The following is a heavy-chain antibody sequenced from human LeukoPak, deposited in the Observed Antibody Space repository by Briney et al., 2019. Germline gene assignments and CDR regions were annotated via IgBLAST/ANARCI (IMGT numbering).Heavy chain of an antibody. V-gene: IGHV3-21*01. CDR2: ISSTSSYI. CDR1: GFTFSSYT. J-gene: IGHJ6*03. Sequence: PGGSLRLSCAASGFTFSSYTMNWVRQAPGKGLEWVSSISSTSSYIYYADSVKGRFTISRDDAKNALYLQMNSLRPEDTAVYYCTRRSRLLYYYYMDVWGKGTTVTVSS. D-gene: IGHD5-18*01. CDR3: TRRSRLLYYYYMDV.